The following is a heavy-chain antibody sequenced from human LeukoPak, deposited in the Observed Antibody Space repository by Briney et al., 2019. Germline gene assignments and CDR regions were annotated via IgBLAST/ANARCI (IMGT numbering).Heavy chain of an antibody. CDR3: ARSPYYDILTLGYYYYYMDV. CDR1: GGSISSYY. Sequence: ASETLPLTCTVSGGSISSYYWSWIRQPPGKGLEWIGYIYYSGSTNYNPSLKSRVTISVDTSKNQFSLKLSSVTAADTAVYYCARSPYYDILTLGYYYYYMDVWGKGTTVTVSS. CDR2: IYYSGST. D-gene: IGHD3-9*01. J-gene: IGHJ6*03. V-gene: IGHV4-59*08.